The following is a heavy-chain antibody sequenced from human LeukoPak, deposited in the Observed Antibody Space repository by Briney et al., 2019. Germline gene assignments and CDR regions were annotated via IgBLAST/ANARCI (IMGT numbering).Heavy chain of an antibody. CDR1: GYTFTSYG. D-gene: IGHD4-17*01. CDR3: ARAPYGDYSYYYYMDV. V-gene: IGHV1-18*01. J-gene: IGHJ6*03. Sequence: ASVKVSCKASGYTFTSYGISWVRQAPGQGLEWMGWISAYNGNTNYAQKLQGRVTMTTDTSTSTAYMELRSLRSDDTAVYYCARAPYGDYSYYYYMDVWGKGTTVTVPS. CDR2: ISAYNGNT.